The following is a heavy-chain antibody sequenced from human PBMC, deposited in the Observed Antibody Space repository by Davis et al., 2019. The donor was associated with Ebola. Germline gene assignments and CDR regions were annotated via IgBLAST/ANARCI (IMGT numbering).Heavy chain of an antibody. CDR3: ARASLYSRFDY. J-gene: IGHJ4*02. Sequence: ASVKVSCKASGGTFSSYAISWVRQAPGQRLEWMGWINAGNGNTKYSQKFQGRVTITRDTSASTAYMELSSLRSEDTAVYYCARASLYSRFDYWGQGTLVTVSS. V-gene: IGHV1-3*01. CDR1: GGTFSSYA. CDR2: INAGNGNT. D-gene: IGHD6-13*01.